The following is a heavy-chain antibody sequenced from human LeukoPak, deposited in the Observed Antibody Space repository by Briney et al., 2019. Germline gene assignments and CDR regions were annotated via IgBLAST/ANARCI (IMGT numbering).Heavy chain of an antibody. V-gene: IGHV4-4*07. CDR2: IYTRGST. Sequence: SETLSLTCTVSGGSISYFYWSWIRQPAGKGLEWIGRIYTRGSTNYNPSLQSRVTISVDTSKNHFSLKLSSVPAADTAVYYCARGVGGYCSGGSCYSGPNWFDPWGQGTLVTVSS. J-gene: IGHJ5*02. CDR1: GGSISYFY. D-gene: IGHD2-15*01. CDR3: ARGVGGYCSGGSCYSGPNWFDP.